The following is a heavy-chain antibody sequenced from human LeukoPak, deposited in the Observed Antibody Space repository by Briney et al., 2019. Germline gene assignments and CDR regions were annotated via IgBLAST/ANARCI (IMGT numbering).Heavy chain of an antibody. Sequence: SETLSLTCTVSGGSISSYYWSWIRQPPGKGLEWIGYIYYSGSTNYNPSLKSRVTISVDTSKNQFSLKLSSVTAADTAVYYRARGENVETNWFDPWGQGTLVTVSS. CDR2: IYYSGST. V-gene: IGHV4-59*01. CDR3: ARGENVETNWFDP. J-gene: IGHJ5*02. CDR1: GGSISSYY. D-gene: IGHD3-16*01.